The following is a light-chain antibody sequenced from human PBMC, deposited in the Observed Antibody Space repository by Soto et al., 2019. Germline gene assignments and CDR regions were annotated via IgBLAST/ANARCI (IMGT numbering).Light chain of an antibody. J-gene: IGLJ1*01. CDR1: SSDVGSYTY. CDR2: DVS. CDR3: CSYAGTYTYV. V-gene: IGLV2-11*01. Sequence: ALTQPRSVSGSPGRSVTISCTGTSSDVGSYTYVSWYQQHPGKAPKLMIYDVSRRPSGVPDRFSGSKSGNTASLTISGLQAEDEADYYCCSYAGTYTYVFGTGTKVTVL.